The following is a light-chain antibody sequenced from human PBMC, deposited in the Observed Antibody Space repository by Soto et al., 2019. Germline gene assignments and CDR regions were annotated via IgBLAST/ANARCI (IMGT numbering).Light chain of an antibody. Sequence: EIVLTQSPGTLSLSPGERVTLSCRASQSVNSSYLAWYQHKPGQAPRLLISGASTRATGIPDRFSGSGSGTDFTLTIARLEPGDFAVYYCQQYGNSPQTFGQGTKVDIK. CDR1: QSVNSSY. CDR3: QQYGNSPQT. V-gene: IGKV3-20*01. CDR2: GAS. J-gene: IGKJ1*01.